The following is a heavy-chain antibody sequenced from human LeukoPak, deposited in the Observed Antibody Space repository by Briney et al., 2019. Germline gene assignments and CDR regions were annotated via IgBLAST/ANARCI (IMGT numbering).Heavy chain of an antibody. CDR2: IYTSGST. J-gene: IGHJ4*02. CDR1: GGSISSYY. CDR3: ARGPTTVYDSLTGYYYFDD. D-gene: IGHD3-9*01. Sequence: SETLSLTCTVSGGSISSYYWSWIRQPAGKGLEWIGRIYTSGSTNYNPSLKSRVTMSVDTSKNHFSLKLSSVTAADTAVYYCARGPTTVYDSLTGYYYFDDWGQGTLVTVSS. V-gene: IGHV4-4*07.